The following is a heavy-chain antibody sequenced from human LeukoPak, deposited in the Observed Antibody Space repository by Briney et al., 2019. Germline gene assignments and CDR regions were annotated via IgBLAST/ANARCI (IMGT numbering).Heavy chain of an antibody. D-gene: IGHD6-13*01. Sequence: ASVKVSCKASGYTFTGYYMHWVRQAPGQGLEWMGWINPNSGGTNYAQKFQGWVTMTRDTSISTAYMELSRLRPDDTAVYYCARVAIAAAGMWFWFDPWGQGTLVTVSS. CDR3: ARVAIAAAGMWFWFDP. J-gene: IGHJ5*02. CDR2: INPNSGGT. V-gene: IGHV1-2*04. CDR1: GYTFTGYY.